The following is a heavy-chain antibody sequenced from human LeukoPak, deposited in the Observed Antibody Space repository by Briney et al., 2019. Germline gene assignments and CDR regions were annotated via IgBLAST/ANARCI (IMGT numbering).Heavy chain of an antibody. CDR3: ARVEGCSSTSCYPGSNWFDP. D-gene: IGHD2-2*01. V-gene: IGHV4-31*11. Sequence: SETLSLTCAVYGGSFSGYYWSWIRQHPGKGLEWIGYIYYSGSTYYNPSLKSRVTISVDTSKNQFSLKLSSVTAADTAVYYCARVEGCSSTSCYPGSNWFDPWGQGTLVTVSS. CDR2: IYYSGST. J-gene: IGHJ5*02. CDR1: GGSFSGYY.